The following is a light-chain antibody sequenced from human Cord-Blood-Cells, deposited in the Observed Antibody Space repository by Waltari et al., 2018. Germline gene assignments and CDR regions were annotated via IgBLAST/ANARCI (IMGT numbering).Light chain of an antibody. CDR2: AAS. J-gene: IGKJ1*01. CDR3: QQSYSTPWT. Sequence: IQLTQSPSSLSASLGNRVTFTCRASQGISSYLIWNQQKPGKAPKLLIYAASSLQSGVPSRFSGSGSGTDFTLTISSLQPEDFATYYCQQSYSTPWTFGQGTKVEIK. V-gene: IGKV1-39*01. CDR1: QGISSY.